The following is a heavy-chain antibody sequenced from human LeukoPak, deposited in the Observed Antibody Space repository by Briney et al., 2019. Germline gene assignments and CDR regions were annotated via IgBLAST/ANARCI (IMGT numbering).Heavy chain of an antibody. V-gene: IGHV1-46*01. D-gene: IGHD2-15*01. CDR1: GYTFTIYG. CDR3: ARGEPGGGNVLFDP. Sequence: GASVTVSCTASGYTFTIYGISWVRQAPGQGLEWMGIINPSGGSTSYAQKFQGRVTMTRDTSTSTVYMELSSLRSEDTAVYYCARGEPGGGNVLFDPWGQGTLVTVSS. J-gene: IGHJ5*02. CDR2: INPSGGST.